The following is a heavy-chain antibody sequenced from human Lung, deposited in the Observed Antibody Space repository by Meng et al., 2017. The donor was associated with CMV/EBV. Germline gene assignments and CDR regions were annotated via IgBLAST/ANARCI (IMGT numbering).Heavy chain of an antibody. D-gene: IGHD6-19*01. V-gene: IGHV1-8*03. CDR2: MNPDSGKT. Sequence: AXVXVSXXASGYTFTNYDINWVRQAAGQGLEWIGWMNPDSGKTGYAQKFQGRVTFTRNIGISTAYMELRRLTSDDSAVYYCATLPPVAARYYYNGFDVWGQGTXVTVSS. J-gene: IGHJ6*02. CDR1: GYTFTNYD. CDR3: ATLPPVAARYYYNGFDV.